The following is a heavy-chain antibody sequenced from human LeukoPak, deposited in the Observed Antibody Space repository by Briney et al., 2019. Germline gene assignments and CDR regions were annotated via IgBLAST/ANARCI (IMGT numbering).Heavy chain of an antibody. J-gene: IGHJ4*02. Sequence: SETLSLTCTVSGGSISSSSYYWGWIRQPPGKGLEWIGSINYSGSTYYNPSLKSRVTISVDTSKNQFSPKLSSVTAADTAVYYCARLNYGIGDYWGQGTLVTGSS. V-gene: IGHV4-39*01. CDR2: INYSGST. CDR3: ARLNYGIGDY. CDR1: GGSISSSSYY. D-gene: IGHD3-10*01.